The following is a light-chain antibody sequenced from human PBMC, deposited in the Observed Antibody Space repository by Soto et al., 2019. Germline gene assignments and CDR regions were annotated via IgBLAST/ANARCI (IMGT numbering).Light chain of an antibody. J-gene: IGLJ1*01. CDR1: SSDVATYNR. V-gene: IGLV2-23*02. CDR2: EVI. CDR3: CSYTTTGTFV. Sequence: QSVLTQPASVSGSPGQSITITCTGTSSDVATYNRVSWYQHHPGKAPKLLISEVIKRPSGVSNRFSGSKSGNTASLTISGLQAEDEAAYYCCSYTTTGTFVFGSGTKLTVL.